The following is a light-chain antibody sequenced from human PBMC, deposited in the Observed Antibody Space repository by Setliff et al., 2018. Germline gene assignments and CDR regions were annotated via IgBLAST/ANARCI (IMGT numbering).Light chain of an antibody. CDR2: RDS. J-gene: IGLJ3*02. Sequence: QSVLTQPPSAFGTPGQRVTISCSGSSSNIGTKTVNWYQQLPGVAPKLLIHRDSQRPSGVPDRFSGSKSGTSASLAISGLLSEDEADYYCAAWDDILKAVVFGGGTKVTVL. V-gene: IGLV1-44*01. CDR3: AAWDDILKAVV. CDR1: SSNIGTKT.